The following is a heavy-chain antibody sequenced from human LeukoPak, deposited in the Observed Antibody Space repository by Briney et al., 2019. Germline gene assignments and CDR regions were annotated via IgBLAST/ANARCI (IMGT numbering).Heavy chain of an antibody. CDR1: GYSFTSYW. D-gene: IGHD2-2*01. CDR3: ARLNGGASSNWFDP. J-gene: IGHJ5*02. V-gene: IGHV5-51*01. Sequence: GESLRISCKGSGYSFTSYWISWVRQMPGKGLEWMGIIYPGDSDTRYSPSFQGQVTISADKSVSTAYLQWTSLKASDTAMYYCARLNGGASSNWFDPWGQGTLVTVSS. CDR2: IYPGDSDT.